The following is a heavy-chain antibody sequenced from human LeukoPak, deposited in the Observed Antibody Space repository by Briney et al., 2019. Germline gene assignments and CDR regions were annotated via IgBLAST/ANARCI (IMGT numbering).Heavy chain of an antibody. D-gene: IGHD2-2*01. Sequence: GGSLRLSCAASEFTFNRFAMSWVRPAPGKGLEWVSAISGTGGSTYYADSVKGRFTISRDNSKNTLYLQMNSLRAEDTAVYYCAKGLVPAAFPIPKYYFDYWGQGTLVTVSS. CDR1: EFTFNRFA. CDR3: AKGLVPAAFPIPKYYFDY. V-gene: IGHV3-23*01. CDR2: ISGTGGST. J-gene: IGHJ4*02.